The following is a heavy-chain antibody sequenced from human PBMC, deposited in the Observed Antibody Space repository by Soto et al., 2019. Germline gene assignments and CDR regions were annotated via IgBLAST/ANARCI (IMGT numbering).Heavy chain of an antibody. CDR3: ATGPPFRSSSWNYLDY. CDR2: FDPEDGET. Sequence: ASVKVSCRVSGYTLTELSMHWVRQAPGKGLEWMGGFDPEDGETIYAQKFQGRVTMTEDTSTDTAYMELSSLRSEDTAVYYCATGPPFRSSSWNYLDYWGQGTLVTVSS. J-gene: IGHJ4*02. V-gene: IGHV1-24*01. CDR1: GYTLTELS. D-gene: IGHD6-6*01.